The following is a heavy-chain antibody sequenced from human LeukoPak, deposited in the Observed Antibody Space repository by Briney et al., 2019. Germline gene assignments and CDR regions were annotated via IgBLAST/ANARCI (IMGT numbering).Heavy chain of an antibody. D-gene: IGHD5-18*01. CDR2: ITASGSTP. CDR1: GFTFRSYV. J-gene: IGHJ4*02. CDR3: AKHLSAMASFDH. V-gene: IGHV3-23*01. Sequence: PGGSLRLSCAASGFTFRSYVMTWVRQAPQEGLEWVSSITASGSTPYYADSVKGRVTISRDNSKNTLCLQMNSLRAEDTAVYYCAKHLSAMASFDHWGQGTLVTVSS.